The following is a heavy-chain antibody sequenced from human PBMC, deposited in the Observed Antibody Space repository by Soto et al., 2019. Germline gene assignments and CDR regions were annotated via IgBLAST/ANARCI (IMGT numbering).Heavy chain of an antibody. J-gene: IGHJ4*02. CDR2: VYWDDDK. CDR1: GFSLSTRDVG. Sequence: QITLNESGPTLVKPTQTLTLTCTFSGFSLSTRDVGVGWIRQPPGEALEWLGVVYWDDDKTYSPSLKSRLTITKDTPKNPVVLRMTKVDPVDTATYYCAHCRGGVASFWGQGTLVTVSS. D-gene: IGHD3-16*01. CDR3: AHCRGGVASF. V-gene: IGHV2-5*02.